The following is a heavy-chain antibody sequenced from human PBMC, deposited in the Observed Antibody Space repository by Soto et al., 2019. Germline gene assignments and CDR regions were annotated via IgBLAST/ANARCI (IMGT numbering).Heavy chain of an antibody. CDR2: IRPDGTDI. CDR3: AKLPWEVAPS. V-gene: IGHV3-74*03. D-gene: IGHD1-26*01. CDR1: GFTFGNFW. J-gene: IGHJ5*02. Sequence: QAGGSLRLSCSDSGFTFGNFWIHWVRQAPGKGLERVSHIRPDGTDIVYADSVKGRFIISRDNARNTVYLQMNSLEAEDTAVYYRAKLPWEVAPSWGQGTLVTVSS.